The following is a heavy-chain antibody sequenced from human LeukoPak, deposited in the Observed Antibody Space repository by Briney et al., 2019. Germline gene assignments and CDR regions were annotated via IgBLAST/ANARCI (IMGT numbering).Heavy chain of an antibody. D-gene: IGHD6-19*01. J-gene: IGHJ4*02. V-gene: IGHV4-31*03. CDR2: IYYSGNT. CDR1: GGSVSSGDYY. CDR3: ARRRGNTSGFQGYYFDY. Sequence: PSETLSLTCTVSGGSVSSGDYYWRWIRQLPGTGLEWIGYIYYSGNTYYNPSLKGRLTISVDTSKNQFSLKLSSVTAADTAVYYCARRRGNTSGFQGYYFDYWGQGTLVTVSS.